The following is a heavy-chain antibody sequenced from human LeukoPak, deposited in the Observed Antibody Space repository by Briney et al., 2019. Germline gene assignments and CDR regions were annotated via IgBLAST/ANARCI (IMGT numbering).Heavy chain of an antibody. J-gene: IGHJ3*02. D-gene: IGHD3-10*01. CDR3: AKKNRPGSYTFDI. CDR1: GFTFGDYA. CDR2: ISGDGGST. Sequence: PGGSHRLSCAASGFTFGDYAMHWVRQAPGKGLEWVSLISGDGGSTSYADSVKGRFTISRDNSKNSLYLQMNSLRTEDSALYYCAKKNRPGSYTFDIWGQGTVVTVSS. V-gene: IGHV3-43*02.